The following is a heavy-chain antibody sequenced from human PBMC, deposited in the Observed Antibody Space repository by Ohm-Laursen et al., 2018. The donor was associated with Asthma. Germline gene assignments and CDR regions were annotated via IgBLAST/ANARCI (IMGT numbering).Heavy chain of an antibody. CDR2: ISYDGSTE. J-gene: IGHJ6*02. CDR1: EFTFSLYS. V-gene: IGHV3-30*18. Sequence: SLRLSCAASEFTFSLYSMNWVRQAPGKGLECVALISYDGSTESYADSVKGRFTISRDNFKNTVHLDMNSLRAEDTAVYHCAKGIVPVYYYGLDVWGQGTTVTVSS. CDR3: AKGIVPVYYYGLDV. D-gene: IGHD1-26*01.